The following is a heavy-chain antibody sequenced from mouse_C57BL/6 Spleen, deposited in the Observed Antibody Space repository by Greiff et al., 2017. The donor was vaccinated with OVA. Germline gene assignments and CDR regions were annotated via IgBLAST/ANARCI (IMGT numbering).Heavy chain of an antibody. V-gene: IGHV5-4*01. CDR1: GFTFSSYA. D-gene: IGHD1-1*01. CDR2: ISDGGSYS. CDR3: ARDHYYGSSYWFAY. Sequence: EVQWVESGGGLVKPGGSLKLSCAASGFTFSSYAMSWVRHTPEKRLEWVATISDGGSYSYYPDNVKGRFTISRDNAKNNLYLQMIHLKSEDTAMYYCARDHYYGSSYWFAYWGQGTLVAVSA. J-gene: IGHJ3*01.